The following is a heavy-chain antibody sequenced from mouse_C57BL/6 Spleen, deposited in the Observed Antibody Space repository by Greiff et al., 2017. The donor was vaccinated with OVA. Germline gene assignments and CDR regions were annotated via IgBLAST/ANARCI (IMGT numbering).Heavy chain of an antibody. J-gene: IGHJ2*01. D-gene: IGHD2-3*01. Sequence: EVQLVESGPGLVKPSQSLSLTCSVTGYSITSGYYWNWIRQFPGNKLEWMGYISYDGSNNYNPSLKNRISITRDTSKNQFFLKLNSVTTEDTATYYCARVDGYYFDYWGQGTTLTVSS. CDR2: ISYDGSN. CDR3: ARVDGYYFDY. V-gene: IGHV3-6*01. CDR1: GYSITSGYY.